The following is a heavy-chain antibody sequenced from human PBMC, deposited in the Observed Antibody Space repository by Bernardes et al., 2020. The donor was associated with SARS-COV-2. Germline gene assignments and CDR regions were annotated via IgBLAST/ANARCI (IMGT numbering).Heavy chain of an antibody. D-gene: IGHD5-18*01. CDR3: ARDPNSNSWYHDAFKI. V-gene: IGHV3-33*08. J-gene: IGHJ3*02. CDR2: IWYDGTNK. Sequence: GSLRLSCAASGFTFSSYGMHWVRQAPGKGLEWVAHIWYDGTNKYYADSVKGRFTISRDNSKNTLSLQMNSLRAEDTAVYYCARDPNSNSWYHDAFKIWGQGTMVTVTS. CDR1: GFTFSSYG.